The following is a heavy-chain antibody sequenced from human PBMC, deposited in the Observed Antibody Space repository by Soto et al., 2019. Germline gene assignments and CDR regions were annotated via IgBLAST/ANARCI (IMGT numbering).Heavy chain of an antibody. CDR1: GGSISNHY. Sequence: QVQLQESGPGLVKPSETLSLTCTVSGGSISNHYWSWIRQPPGKGLELIGYIYYSGSTNYNPSLWNRSTTXVDTSKNQFSLKLSSVTAADTAVYYCARWVGHFDFWGPGTLVTVSS. CDR3: ARWVGHFDF. CDR2: IYYSGST. J-gene: IGHJ4*02. V-gene: IGHV4-59*08. D-gene: IGHD1-26*01.